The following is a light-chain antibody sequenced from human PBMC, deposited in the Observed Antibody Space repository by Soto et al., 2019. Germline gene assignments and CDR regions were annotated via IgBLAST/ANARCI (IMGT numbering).Light chain of an antibody. J-gene: IGKJ2*01. CDR3: QYYNDYPYT. Sequence: DIQMTQSPSTLSASVGDRVTITCRASQSISGWLAWYQQKPGKAPNLLIFDASSLESGVPSRFSGSGSGTEFTFTISSLQPDDFATYYCQYYNDYPYTFGQGTKLEIK. V-gene: IGKV1-5*01. CDR2: DAS. CDR1: QSISGW.